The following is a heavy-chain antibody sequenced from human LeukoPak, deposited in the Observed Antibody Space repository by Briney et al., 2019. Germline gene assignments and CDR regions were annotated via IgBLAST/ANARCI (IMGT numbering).Heavy chain of an antibody. V-gene: IGHV3-30*18. D-gene: IGHD6-19*01. J-gene: IGHJ4*02. CDR2: ISYDGSIK. Sequence: PGRSLRLSCAASGFSFSSYGMHWVRQAPGKGLEWVAVISYDGSIKYYPDSVKGRFTISRDNSKNTLYLQMNSLRAEDTAVYYCAKRSGDSSGWYALDYWGQGTLVTVSS. CDR1: GFSFSSYG. CDR3: AKRSGDSSGWYALDY.